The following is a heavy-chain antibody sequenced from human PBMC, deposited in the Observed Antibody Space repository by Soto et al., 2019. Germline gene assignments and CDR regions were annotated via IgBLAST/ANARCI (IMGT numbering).Heavy chain of an antibody. D-gene: IGHD2-8*01. J-gene: IGHJ6*02. CDR1: GYTFTSYY. CDR2: INPSGGST. Sequence: ASVKVSCKASGYTFTSYYMHWVRQAPGQGLEWMGIINPSGGSTSYAQKFQGRVTMTRDTSTSTVYMELSSLRSEDTAVYYCARPVYYGEVFRNYYGMDVWGQGTTVTVSS. V-gene: IGHV1-46*01. CDR3: ARPVYYGEVFRNYYGMDV.